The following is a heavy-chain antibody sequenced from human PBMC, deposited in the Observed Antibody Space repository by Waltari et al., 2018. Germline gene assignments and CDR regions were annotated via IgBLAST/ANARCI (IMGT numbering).Heavy chain of an antibody. D-gene: IGHD2-21*01. CDR2: IYYSGSA. CDR1: GGAVSRSPYY. Sequence: QLQLKESGPGLLKPSETLSLTCTVSGGAVSRSPYYWGWIRQPPGKGLEWIGSIYYSGSAYYNPSLESRVTISVDTSKNQFSLRLSSVTAVDTAVYYCARRCGGDCYSFDSWGQGTLVTVSS. V-gene: IGHV4-39*07. J-gene: IGHJ4*02. CDR3: ARRCGGDCYSFDS.